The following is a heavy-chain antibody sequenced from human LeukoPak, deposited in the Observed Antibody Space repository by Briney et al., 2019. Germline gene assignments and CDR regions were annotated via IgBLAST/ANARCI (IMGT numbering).Heavy chain of an antibody. CDR2: ISTRSTYI. CDR1: GFTFSSYS. V-gene: IGHV3-21*01. CDR3: AREEEWYASGTYYKGFDS. J-gene: IGHJ4*02. D-gene: IGHD3-10*01. Sequence: GGSLRLSCAASGFTFSSYSMNWVRQAPGKGLEWVSCISTRSTYIYYADSVKGRFTISRDNAKNSLYLQMNSLRADDTAVYYCAREEEWYASGTYYKGFDSWGQGTLVTVSS.